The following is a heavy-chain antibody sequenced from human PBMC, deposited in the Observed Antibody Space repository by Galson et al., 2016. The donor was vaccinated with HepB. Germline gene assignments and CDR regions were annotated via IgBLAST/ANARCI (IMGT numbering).Heavy chain of an antibody. CDR1: GFIVSNDY. Sequence: SLRLSCAASGFIVSNDYMNWVRQAPGKGLEWLSVSYVDGRTYYAESVRGRFTISRDNSKNTLFLQMNNLSAEDTAVYYCARDPGFRNGMNVWGQGTTVTVSS. V-gene: IGHV3-53*01. CDR3: ARDPGFRNGMNV. CDR2: SYVDGRT. J-gene: IGHJ6*02.